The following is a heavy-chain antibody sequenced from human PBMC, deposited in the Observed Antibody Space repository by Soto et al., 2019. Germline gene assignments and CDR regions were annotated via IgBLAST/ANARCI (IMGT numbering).Heavy chain of an antibody. D-gene: IGHD6-19*01. V-gene: IGHV4-59*01. CDR2: IYYSGST. CDR3: AREHSSGWSGY. Sequence: SETLSLTCTVSGGSISSYYWSWIRQPPGKGLEWIGYIYYSGSTKYNPSLKSRVTISVDTSKNQFSLKLSSVTAADTAVYYCAREHSSGWSGYWGQGTLVTVSS. J-gene: IGHJ4*02. CDR1: GGSISSYY.